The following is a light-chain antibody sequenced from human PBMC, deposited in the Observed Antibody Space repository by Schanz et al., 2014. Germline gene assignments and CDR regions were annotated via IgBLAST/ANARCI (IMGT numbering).Light chain of an antibody. CDR2: GAS. Sequence: EIVMTQSPATLSVSPGERATLSCRASQSVSSNLAWYQQKPGQAPRLLIYGASTRATGIPARFSGSGSGTEFTLTISRLEPEDFAVYYCLQYDSSPRTFGQGTKVEIK. CDR1: QSVSSN. J-gene: IGKJ1*01. V-gene: IGKV3-15*01. CDR3: LQYDSSPRT.